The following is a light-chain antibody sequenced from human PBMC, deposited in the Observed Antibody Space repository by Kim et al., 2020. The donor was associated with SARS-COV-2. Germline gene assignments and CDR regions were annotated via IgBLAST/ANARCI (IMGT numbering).Light chain of an antibody. V-gene: IGLV3-19*01. CDR2: GKN. CDR3: NSRDSSGNHPVV. J-gene: IGLJ2*01. Sequence: LEQTVRITCQGDSLRSYYASWYQQKPGQAPVLVIYGKNNRPSGIPDRFSGSSSGNTASLTITGAQAEDEADYYCNSRDSSGNHPVVFGGGTQLTVL. CDR1: SLRSYY.